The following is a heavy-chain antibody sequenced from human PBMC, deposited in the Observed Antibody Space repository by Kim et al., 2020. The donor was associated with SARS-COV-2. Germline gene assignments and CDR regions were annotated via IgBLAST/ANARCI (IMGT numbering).Heavy chain of an antibody. J-gene: IGHJ6*02. V-gene: IGHV3-21*04. CDR3: AREEYQPLPSSPNYGLDV. CDR2: ISSSGSYI. CDR1: GFTFSSYT. Sequence: GGSLRLSCAASGFTFSSYTFNWVRQAPGKGLEWVASISSSGSYIYYIDSVRGRFTISRDNAQSSLYLQMSSLRTEDTAVYYCAREEYQPLPSSPNYGLDVWGQGTTVTVSS. D-gene: IGHD2-2*01.